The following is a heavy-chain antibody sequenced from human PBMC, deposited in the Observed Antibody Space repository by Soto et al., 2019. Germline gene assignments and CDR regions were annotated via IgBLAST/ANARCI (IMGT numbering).Heavy chain of an antibody. CDR3: ARDLPRMITFGGVIVY. J-gene: IGHJ4*02. D-gene: IGHD3-16*02. CDR1: GYTFTSYG. V-gene: IGHV1-18*04. CDR2: ISAYNGNT. Sequence: QVQLVQSGAEVKKPGASVKVSCKASGYTFTSYGISWVRQAPGQGLEWMGWISAYNGNTNYAQKLQGRVTMTTDTSTSTAYMGLRSLRSDDTAVYYCARDLPRMITFGGVIVYWGQGTLVTVSS.